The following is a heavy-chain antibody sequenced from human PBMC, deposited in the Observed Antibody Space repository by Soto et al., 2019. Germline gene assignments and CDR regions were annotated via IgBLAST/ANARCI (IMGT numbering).Heavy chain of an antibody. CDR3: ASGGIAVAGTPRYYFDY. CDR2: INPNSGGT. CDR1: GYTFTGYY. V-gene: IGHV1-2*06. D-gene: IGHD6-19*01. Sequence: KVSCKASGYTFTGYYMHWVRQAPGQGLEWMGRINPNSGGTKYAQKFQGRVTMTRDTSISTAYMEMSSLRSDDTAVYYCASGGIAVAGTPRYYFDYWGQGTLVTVSS. J-gene: IGHJ4*02.